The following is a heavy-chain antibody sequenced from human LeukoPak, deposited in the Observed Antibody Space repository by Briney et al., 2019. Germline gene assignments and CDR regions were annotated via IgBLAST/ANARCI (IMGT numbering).Heavy chain of an antibody. CDR1: GYSFTSYW. V-gene: IGHV5-10-1*01. J-gene: IGHJ2*01. CDR2: IDPSDSYT. CDR3: ARRQWLANYRNWYFDL. D-gene: IGHD6-19*01. Sequence: GESLKISCQGSGYSFTSYWISWVRQMPGKGLEWIGRIDPSDSYTNYSPSFQGHVTISADKSISTAYLQWSSLKASDTAMYYCARRQWLANYRNWYFDLWGRGTLVTVSS.